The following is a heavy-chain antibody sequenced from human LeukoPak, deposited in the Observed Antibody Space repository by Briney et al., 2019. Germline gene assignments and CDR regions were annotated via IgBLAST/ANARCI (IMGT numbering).Heavy chain of an antibody. CDR2: ISYDGSNK. Sequence: GGSLRLSCAASGFTFSSYAMHWVRQAPGKGLEWVAVISYDGSNKYYADSVKGRFTISRDNSKNTLYLQMNSLRAEDTAVYYCARDKRPVAATIPWFDPWGQGTLVTVSS. CDR3: ARDKRPVAATIPWFDP. V-gene: IGHV3-30-3*01. CDR1: GFTFSSYA. J-gene: IGHJ5*02. D-gene: IGHD2-15*01.